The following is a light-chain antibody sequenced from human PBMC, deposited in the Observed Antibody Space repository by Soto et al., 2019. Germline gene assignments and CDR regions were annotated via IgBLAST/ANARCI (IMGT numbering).Light chain of an antibody. CDR2: GAS. CDR1: QSVNIN. J-gene: IGKJ4*01. V-gene: IGKV3D-15*01. Sequence: EIVMTQSPVTLSASPGERVTLSCRASQSVNINLAWYQQRPGQAPRVLIYGASNRASGIPDRFRGSGSGTDFTLTISSLEPDDFALYYCQQYKDWPPLTFGGGTRVEIK. CDR3: QQYKDWPPLT.